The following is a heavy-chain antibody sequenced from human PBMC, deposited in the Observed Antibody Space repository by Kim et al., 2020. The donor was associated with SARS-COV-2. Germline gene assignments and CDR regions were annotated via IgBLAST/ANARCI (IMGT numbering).Heavy chain of an antibody. J-gene: IGHJ4*02. V-gene: IGHV4-39*01. CDR2: IYYSGST. D-gene: IGHD2-2*01. CDR3: ARRRGYCSSTSCYAFDY. CDR1: GGSISSSSYY. Sequence: SETLSLTCTVSGGSISSSSYYWGWIRQPPGKGLEWIGSIYYSGSTYYNPSLKSRVTISVDTSKNQFSLKLSSVTAADTAVYYCARRRGYCSSTSCYAFDYWGQGTLVTVSS.